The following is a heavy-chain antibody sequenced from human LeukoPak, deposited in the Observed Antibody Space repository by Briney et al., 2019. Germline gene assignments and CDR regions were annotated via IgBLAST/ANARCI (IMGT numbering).Heavy chain of an antibody. CDR3: ARYPFAQPYYDSSGYGGQ. CDR2: IIPIFGTA. CDR1: GGTFCSYA. Sequence: GASVTVSFKASGGTFCSYAFSWVRQPPGQGLEWMGRIIPIFGTANYAQKFQGRVTITTDESTSTAYMELSSLRSEYTAVYYCARYPFAQPYYDSSGYGGQWGQGTLVTVSS. D-gene: IGHD3-22*01. J-gene: IGHJ4*02. V-gene: IGHV1-69*05.